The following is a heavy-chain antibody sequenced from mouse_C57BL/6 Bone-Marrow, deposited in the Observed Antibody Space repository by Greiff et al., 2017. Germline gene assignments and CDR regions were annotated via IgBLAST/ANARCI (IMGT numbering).Heavy chain of an antibody. J-gene: IGHJ3*01. CDR1: GYTFTSYW. V-gene: IGHV1-5*01. Sequence: SGTVLARPGASVKMSCKTSGYTFTSYWMHWVKQRPGQGLEWIGAIYPGNSDTSSNQKFKGKANLTAVTSASTAYMELSSLTNEDSAVYYCTRSFDGYYTWFAYWGQGTLVTVSA. D-gene: IGHD2-3*01. CDR2: IYPGNSDT. CDR3: TRSFDGYYTWFAY.